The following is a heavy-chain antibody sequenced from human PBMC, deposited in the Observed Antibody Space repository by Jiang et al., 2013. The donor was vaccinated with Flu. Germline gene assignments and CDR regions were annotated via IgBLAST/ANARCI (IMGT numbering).Heavy chain of an antibody. D-gene: IGHD6-13*01. CDR1: AFTLNGYA. CDR2: ISIDGSRQ. J-gene: IGHJ4*02. Sequence: VQLVESGGGVVQPGRSLRLSCAASAFTLNGYAMHWVRQAPGKGLEWVAVISIDGSRQHYADSVEGRFTISRDNSKDTLYLQMNSLRAEDTALYYCAREGPGSSWSFFEYWGQGTLVTVSS. CDR3: AREGPGSSWSFFEY. V-gene: IGHV3-30*01.